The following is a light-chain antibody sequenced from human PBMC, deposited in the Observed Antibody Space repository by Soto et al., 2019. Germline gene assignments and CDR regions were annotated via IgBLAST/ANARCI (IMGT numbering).Light chain of an antibody. CDR2: EGS. V-gene: IGLV2-23*01. CDR1: SSDVGNYKF. J-gene: IGLJ1*01. Sequence: QSALTQPASVSGSPGQSITISCTGTSSDVGNYKFVSWYQHHPGKAPKLMIYEGSKRPSGVSDRFSGSKSGNTASLTISGLQAEDEADYYCCSYTGSSPLYIFGSGTQLTVL. CDR3: CSYTGSSPLYI.